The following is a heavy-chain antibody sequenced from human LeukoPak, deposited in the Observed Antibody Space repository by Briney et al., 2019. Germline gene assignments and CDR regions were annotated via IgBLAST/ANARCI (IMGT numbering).Heavy chain of an antibody. Sequence: APGKVSCQASWYTFYHYGINRVRPAPGQRLEWVGWISAYTGNTNYAQKLQGRVSMTTDTSTSTAYMELRSLRSDDTAVYYCARRVVPAAMIDYWGQGTLVTVSS. CDR2: ISAYTGNT. D-gene: IGHD2-2*01. J-gene: IGHJ4*02. CDR1: WYTFYHYG. V-gene: IGHV1-18*01. CDR3: ARRVVPAAMIDY.